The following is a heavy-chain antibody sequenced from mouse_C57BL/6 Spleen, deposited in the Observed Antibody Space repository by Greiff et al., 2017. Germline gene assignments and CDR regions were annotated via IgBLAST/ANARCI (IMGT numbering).Heavy chain of an antibody. J-gene: IGHJ1*03. V-gene: IGHV1-66*01. CDR2: IYPGSGNT. CDR3: ARGGYYGYFEV. D-gene: IGHD1-1*02. CDR1: GYSFTSYY. Sequence: QVQLQQSGPELVKPGASVKISCKASGYSFTSYYIHWVKQRPGQGLEWIGWIYPGSGNTKYNEKFKGKATLTADTSSSTAYMQLSSLTSEDSAVYYCARGGYYGYFEVWGTGTTVTVSS.